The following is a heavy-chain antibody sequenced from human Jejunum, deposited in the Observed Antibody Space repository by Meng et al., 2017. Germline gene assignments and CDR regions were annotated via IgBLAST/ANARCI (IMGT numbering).Heavy chain of an antibody. CDR3: AKNGAYCLEY. V-gene: IGHV4-4*02. CDR2: IHHSGRV. D-gene: IGHD2-8*02. CDR1: GGSISSGHW. Sequence: QVQLKGSGQGLVKPSGPLSLTCAVSGGSISSGHWWSWVRQSPGEGLQWIGEIHHSGRVTYNPSLKSRVAISVDMSKNQFSLELSSVTAADTAVYYCAKNGAYCLEYWGQGTLVTVSS. J-gene: IGHJ4*02.